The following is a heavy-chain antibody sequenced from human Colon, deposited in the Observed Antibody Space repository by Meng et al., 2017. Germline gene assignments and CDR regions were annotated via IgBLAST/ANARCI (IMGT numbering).Heavy chain of an antibody. Sequence: QLQLWQYGAEWKMPRASVKISCRASGYTFTASAVHWVRQAPGQRLEWMGRINSDNGDTNYSQRFQDRVTISRDTSATTAYMELSSLRSEDTAVYYCATGPEIVSTLDFWGQGTLVTVSS. CDR2: INSDNGDT. CDR3: ATGPEIVSTLDF. CDR1: GYTFTASA. D-gene: IGHD3-16*02. J-gene: IGHJ4*02. V-gene: IGHV1-3*04.